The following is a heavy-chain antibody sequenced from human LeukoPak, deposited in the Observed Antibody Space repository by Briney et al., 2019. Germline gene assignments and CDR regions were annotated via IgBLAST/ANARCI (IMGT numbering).Heavy chain of an antibody. Sequence: SCKAXGYTFTVXXXXXXRXXXXXGLXXXGXINPNSGGTNYAQKFQGRVTMTRDTSISTAYMELSRLRSDDTAVYYCARVPNIVVXXXYFDYWGQ. V-gene: IGHV1-2*02. D-gene: IGHD2-21*02. CDR2: INPNSGGT. CDR1: GYTFTVXX. CDR3: ARVPNIVVXXXYFDY. J-gene: IGHJ4*02.